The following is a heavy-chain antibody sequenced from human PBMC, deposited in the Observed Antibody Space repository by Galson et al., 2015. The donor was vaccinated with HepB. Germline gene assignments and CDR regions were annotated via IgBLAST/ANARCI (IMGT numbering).Heavy chain of an antibody. CDR1: GFTFVDYA. Sequence: SLRLSCAASGFTFVDYAMAWVRQVSGKGLQWVSGIDGNGGSTGYARFLQGRFIISRDNAKKSLYLQMNSLRAEDTALYYCTGKKGVFFDYWGRGALVTVSS. CDR2: IDGNGGST. J-gene: IGHJ4*02. CDR3: TGKKGVFFDY. V-gene: IGHV3-20*04. D-gene: IGHD6-13*01.